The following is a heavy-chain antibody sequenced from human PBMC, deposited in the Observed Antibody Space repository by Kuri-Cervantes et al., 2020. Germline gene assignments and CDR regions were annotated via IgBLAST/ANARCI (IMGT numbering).Heavy chain of an antibody. CDR1: GGSISSSSYY. V-gene: IGHV4-39*01. Sequence: SETLSLTCTVSGGSISSSSYYWGWIRQPPGKGLEWIGSIYYSGSTSYNPSLKSRVTISVDTSKNQFSLKLSSVTAADTAVYYCARRDTYYDFWSGYYYSTIRGWFDPWGQGTLVTVSS. CDR2: IYYSGST. J-gene: IGHJ5*02. D-gene: IGHD3-3*01. CDR3: ARRDTYYDFWSGYYYSTIRGWFDP.